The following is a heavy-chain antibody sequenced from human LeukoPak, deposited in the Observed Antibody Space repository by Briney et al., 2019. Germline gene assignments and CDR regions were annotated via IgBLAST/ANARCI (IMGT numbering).Heavy chain of an antibody. CDR3: ASISPVYYWFDP. J-gene: IGHJ5*02. CDR2: IYYSGST. D-gene: IGHD1-14*01. CDR1: GGSISSSSYY. V-gene: IGHV4-39*07. Sequence: ASETLSLTCTVSGGSISSSSYYWGWIRQPPGKGLEWIGSIYYSGSTNYNPSLKSRVTISVDTSKNQFSLKLSSVTAADTAVYYCASISPVYYWFDPWGQGTLVTVSS.